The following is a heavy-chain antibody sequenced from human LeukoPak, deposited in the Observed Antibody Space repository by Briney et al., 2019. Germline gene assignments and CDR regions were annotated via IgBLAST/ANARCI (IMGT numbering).Heavy chain of an antibody. D-gene: IGHD2-15*01. CDR2: IYYSGST. V-gene: IGHV4-61*01. Sequence: PSETLSLACTVSGGSVSSGSYYWGWIRQPPGKGLEWIGYIYYSGSTNYNPSLKSRVTISVDTSKNQFSLKLSSVTAADTAVYYCASTAGGGSSAADYWGQGTLVTVSS. J-gene: IGHJ4*02. CDR3: ASTAGGGSSAADY. CDR1: GGSVSSGSYY.